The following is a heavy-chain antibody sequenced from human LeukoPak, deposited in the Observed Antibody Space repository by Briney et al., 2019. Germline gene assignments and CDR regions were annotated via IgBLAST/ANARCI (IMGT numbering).Heavy chain of an antibody. J-gene: IGHJ4*02. Sequence: GASVKVSCKASGYTFTSYDINWVRQATGQGLEWMGWMNPNSGNTGYAQAFQGRVTMTRDTSTSTVYMELSSLRSEDTAMYYCAKDYCSGGACVWFFDYWGQGTLVTVSS. CDR1: GYTFTSYD. D-gene: IGHD2-15*01. V-gene: IGHV1-8*01. CDR2: MNPNSGNT. CDR3: AKDYCSGGACVWFFDY.